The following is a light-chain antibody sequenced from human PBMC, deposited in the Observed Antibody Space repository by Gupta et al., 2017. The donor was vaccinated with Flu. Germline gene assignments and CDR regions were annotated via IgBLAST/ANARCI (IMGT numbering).Light chain of an antibody. J-gene: IGKJ4*01. CDR3: QQRSNSRT. V-gene: IGKV3-11*01. CDR2: DAS. Sequence: EIVLTQSPATLSLSPGERATLSRRASQCVSRHLAWHQQKPGSVPRLLIYDASNRATGIPARFSGSGSGTDFTLTISSQEPEDLAVYYWQQRSNSRTFGGGTKVEIK. CDR1: QCVSRH.